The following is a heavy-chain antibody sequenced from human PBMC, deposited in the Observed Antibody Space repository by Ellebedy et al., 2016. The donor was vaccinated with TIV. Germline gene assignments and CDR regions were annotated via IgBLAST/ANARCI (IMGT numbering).Heavy chain of an antibody. CDR3: ATPDIVATGWFDP. Sequence: GGSLRLXXAASGFPFSSYAMSWVRQAPGKGLEWVSAISGSGGNTYYADSVKGRFTISRDNSKNTLYLQMNSLRAEDTAVYYCATPDIVATGWFDPWGQGTLVTVSS. CDR2: ISGSGGNT. J-gene: IGHJ5*02. CDR1: GFPFSSYA. V-gene: IGHV3-23*01. D-gene: IGHD5-12*01.